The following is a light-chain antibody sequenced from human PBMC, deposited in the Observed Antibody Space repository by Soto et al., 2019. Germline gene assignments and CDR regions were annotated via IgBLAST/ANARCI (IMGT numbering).Light chain of an antibody. CDR1: QDIRNG. CDR2: AAS. Sequence: AVQMTQSPSSLSASVGDRVTITCRASQDIRNGLGWYQQKPGKAPELLIYAASSLQSGVPSRLSGSASGTDFTLTISSLQPEDFATYYCLQDHIYPWTFGQGTKVEI. V-gene: IGKV1-6*01. J-gene: IGKJ1*01. CDR3: LQDHIYPWT.